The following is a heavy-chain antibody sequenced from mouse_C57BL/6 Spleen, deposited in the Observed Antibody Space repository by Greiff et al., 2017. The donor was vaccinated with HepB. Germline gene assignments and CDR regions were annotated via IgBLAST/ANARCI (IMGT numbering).Heavy chain of an antibody. J-gene: IGHJ4*01. CDR1: GYSFTGYY. V-gene: IGHV1-42*01. CDR2: INPSTGGT. D-gene: IGHD1-3*01. Sequence: VQLQQSGPELVKPGASVKISCKASGYSFTGYYMNWVKQSPEKSLEWIGEINPSTGGTTYNQKFKAKATLTVDKSSSTAYMQLKSLTSEDSAVYYCARYNPYYAMDYWGQGTSVTVSS. CDR3: ARYNPYYAMDY.